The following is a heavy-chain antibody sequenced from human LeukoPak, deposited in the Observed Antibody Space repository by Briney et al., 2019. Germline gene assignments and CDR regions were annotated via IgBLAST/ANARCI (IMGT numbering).Heavy chain of an antibody. D-gene: IGHD4-11*01. CDR1: GFTFSNYA. CDR2: ITGSGGST. CDR3: AKLKGESNYIYYYMDV. Sequence: GGSLRLSCAASGFTFSNYAMSWVRQAPGKGLEWISAITGSGGSTNYADSVKDRFTISRDNSKNTLFLQINSLRAEDKAVYYCAKLKGESNYIYYYMDVWGKGTTVTVSS. J-gene: IGHJ6*03. V-gene: IGHV3-23*01.